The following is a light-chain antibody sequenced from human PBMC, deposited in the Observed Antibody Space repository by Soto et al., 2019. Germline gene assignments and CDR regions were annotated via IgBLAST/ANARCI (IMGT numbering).Light chain of an antibody. J-gene: IGLJ1*01. CDR3: AAWDDSLNAYV. CDR1: SSNIGTNL. Sequence: QSLLTHPPSASGTPGERVTISCSGSSSNIGTNLINWYQQLPGTAPKLLIYRDNQRPSGVPDRFSGSKSGTSASLAISGLQSEDEAEYYCAAWDDSLNAYVFGTGTKVTVL. V-gene: IGLV1-44*01. CDR2: RDN.